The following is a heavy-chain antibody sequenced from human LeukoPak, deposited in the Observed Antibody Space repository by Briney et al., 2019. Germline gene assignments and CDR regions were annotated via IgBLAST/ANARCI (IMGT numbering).Heavy chain of an antibody. Sequence: SETLSLTCTVSGGSISSYYWSWVQQPPGKGLEWIGYVYYSGSTNYNPSLKSRVTISVDTSKNQFSLKLSSVTAADTAVYYCARVRPNHWETDFDYWGQGTLVTVSS. V-gene: IGHV4-59*01. CDR3: ARVRPNHWETDFDY. CDR2: VYYSGST. D-gene: IGHD1-26*01. J-gene: IGHJ4*02. CDR1: GGSISSYY.